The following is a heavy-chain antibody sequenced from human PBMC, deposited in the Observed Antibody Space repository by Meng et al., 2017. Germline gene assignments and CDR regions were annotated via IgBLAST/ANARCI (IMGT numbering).Heavy chain of an antibody. V-gene: IGHV2-5*02. Sequence: SGPTLVKPTQTLTLTCTFSGFSLSTSGVGVGWIRQPPGKALEWLALIYWDDDKRYSPSLKSRLTITKDTSKNQVVLTMTNMDPVDTATYYCAHSQGRYYESSGYYDHDAFDIWGQGTMVTVSS. J-gene: IGHJ3*02. D-gene: IGHD3-22*01. CDR2: IYWDDDK. CDR1: GFSLSTSGVG. CDR3: AHSQGRYYESSGYYDHDAFDI.